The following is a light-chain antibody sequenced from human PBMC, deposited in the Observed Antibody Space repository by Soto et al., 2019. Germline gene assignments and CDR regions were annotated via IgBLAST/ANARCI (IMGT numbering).Light chain of an antibody. CDR2: EVT. J-gene: IGLJ1*01. Sequence: QSALTQPASVSGSPGQSITISCTGTSSDVGAYKYVSWYQQHPGKAPKLMIYEVTKRPSGVPDRFSGSRSGNTASLTVSGLQAEDEADYYCCSSTGSNYLYVFGTGTKVTV. V-gene: IGLV2-8*01. CDR3: CSSTGSNYLYV. CDR1: SSDVGAYKY.